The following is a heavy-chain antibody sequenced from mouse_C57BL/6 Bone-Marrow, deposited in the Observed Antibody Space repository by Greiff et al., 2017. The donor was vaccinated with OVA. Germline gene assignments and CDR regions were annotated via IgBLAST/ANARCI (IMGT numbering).Heavy chain of an antibody. CDR1: GFTFSDYY. CDR3: ARTTPLAY. J-gene: IGHJ3*01. V-gene: IGHV5-12*01. CDR2: ISNGGGST. D-gene: IGHD1-1*01. Sequence: EVQLVESGGGLVQPGGSLKLSCAASGFTFSDYYMYWVRQTPEKRLEWVAYISNGGGSTYYPDTVKGRFTISRDNAKNTLYLQMSRLKSEDTAMYYCARTTPLAYWGQGTLVTVSA.